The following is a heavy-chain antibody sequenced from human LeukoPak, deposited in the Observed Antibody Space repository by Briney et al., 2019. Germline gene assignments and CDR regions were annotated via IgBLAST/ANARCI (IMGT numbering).Heavy chain of an antibody. CDR2: ISFSGANT. D-gene: IGHD3-16*02. V-gene: IGHV3-23*01. CDR3: ARDIELSA. J-gene: IGHJ3*01. Sequence: GGSLRLSCVASGLPIADFAMHWVRQAPGKGLEWVSLISFSGANTYYADSVKGRFTVSRDNSKDTLYLQMNSLRAEDTAIYYCARDIELSAWGLGTMVTVSS. CDR1: GLPIADFA.